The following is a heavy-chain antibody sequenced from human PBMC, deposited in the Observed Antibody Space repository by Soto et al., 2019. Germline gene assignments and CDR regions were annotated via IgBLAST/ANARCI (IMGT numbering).Heavy chain of an antibody. Sequence: SETLSLTCAVSGGSISSGGYSWSWIRQPPGKGLEWIGYMYHSGSTYYNPSLKSRVTISIDRSKNQFSLKLSSVTAADTAVYYCARVPAYWVPGILVTVSS. V-gene: IGHV4-30-2*01. CDR1: GGSISSGGYS. D-gene: IGHD2-2*01. J-gene: IGHJ4*02. CDR3: ARVPAY. CDR2: MYHSGST.